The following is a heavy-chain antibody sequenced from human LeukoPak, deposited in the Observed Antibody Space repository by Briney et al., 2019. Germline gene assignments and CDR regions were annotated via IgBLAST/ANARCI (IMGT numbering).Heavy chain of an antibody. CDR3: AKDRQHLAGFTSYYYYYYMDV. Sequence: GGSLRLSCAASGFTFSSYGMHWVRQAPGKGLEWVSFIRYDGVIKFYADSVEGRFTISRDNSNTMLYLQMNSLRAEDTAVYYCAKDRQHLAGFTSYYYYYYMDVWGKGTTVTVSS. V-gene: IGHV3-30*02. CDR2: IRYDGVIK. D-gene: IGHD2/OR15-2a*01. CDR1: GFTFSSYG. J-gene: IGHJ6*03.